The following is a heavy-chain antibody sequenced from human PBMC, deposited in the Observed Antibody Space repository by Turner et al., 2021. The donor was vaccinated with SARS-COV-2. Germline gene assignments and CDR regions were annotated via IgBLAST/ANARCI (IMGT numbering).Heavy chain of an antibody. CDR1: GGSISSSSYC. Sequence: LQLPDSCPVLLQPSETLSLTCTVSGGSISSSSYCWGWIRQPPGKGLEWIVNIYTTGSAEYNPSLKSRVTRAVEPSKNKGSIKMTSVNAADTDVYYCARLRDTTMDEDGKDVWGQGNTV. D-gene: IGHD5-18*01. J-gene: IGHJ6*02. CDR3: ARLRDTTMDEDGKDV. CDR2: IYTTGSA. V-gene: IGHV4-39*01.